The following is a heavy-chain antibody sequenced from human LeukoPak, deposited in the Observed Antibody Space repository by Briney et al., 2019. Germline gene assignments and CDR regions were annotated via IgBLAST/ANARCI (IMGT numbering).Heavy chain of an antibody. D-gene: IGHD2-8*01. V-gene: IGHV3-30-3*01. CDR3: ARSVVLMVYAAIDY. Sequence: PGRSLRLSCAASGFTFSSYAMHWVRQAPGKGLEWVAVISYDGSNKYYAGSVKGRFTISRDNSKNTLYLQMNSLRAEDTAVYYCARSVVLMVYAAIDYWGQGTLVTVSS. CDR2: ISYDGSNK. J-gene: IGHJ4*02. CDR1: GFTFSSYA.